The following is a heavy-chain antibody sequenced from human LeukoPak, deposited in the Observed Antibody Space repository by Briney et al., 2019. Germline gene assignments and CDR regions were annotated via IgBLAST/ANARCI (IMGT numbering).Heavy chain of an antibody. Sequence: PGGSLRLSCAASGFTFSSYSMNWVRQAPGKGLEWVSSISSGSSYIYYADSVKGRFTISRDNAKNSLYLQMNSLRAEDTAVYYCARAPYYDSSGWLSDYWGQGTLVTVSS. D-gene: IGHD3-22*01. CDR1: GFTFSSYS. CDR2: ISSGSSYI. CDR3: ARAPYYDSSGWLSDY. V-gene: IGHV3-21*01. J-gene: IGHJ4*02.